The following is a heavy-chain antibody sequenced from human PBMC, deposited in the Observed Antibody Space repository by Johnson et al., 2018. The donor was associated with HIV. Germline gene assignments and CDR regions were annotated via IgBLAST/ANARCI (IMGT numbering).Heavy chain of an antibody. V-gene: IGHV3-30*04. D-gene: IGHD3-10*01. Sequence: QVQLVESGGGVVQPGRSLRLSCAASGFTFRSYAMHWVRQAPGKGLEWVAVLSYDGSNQYYADSVTGRFTISRDNAKNSLYLQMNSLRAGDTAVYYCARAGRWSGDTFDIWGQGTMVTVSS. CDR2: LSYDGSNQ. CDR1: GFTFRSYA. CDR3: ARAGRWSGDTFDI. J-gene: IGHJ3*02.